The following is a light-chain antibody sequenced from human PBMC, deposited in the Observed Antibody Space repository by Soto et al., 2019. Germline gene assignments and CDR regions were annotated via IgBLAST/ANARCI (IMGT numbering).Light chain of an antibody. CDR1: QSVGSSY. CDR2: GAS. V-gene: IGKV3-20*01. J-gene: IGKJ5*01. Sequence: EMVLTQSPAILSVSPGERATLSWSASQSVGSSYLAWYQQKPGQAPRLLIYGASSRATGIPDRFSGSGSGTDFTLTISRLEPEDFAVYYCQQYGSSLITFGQGTLLETK. CDR3: QQYGSSLIT.